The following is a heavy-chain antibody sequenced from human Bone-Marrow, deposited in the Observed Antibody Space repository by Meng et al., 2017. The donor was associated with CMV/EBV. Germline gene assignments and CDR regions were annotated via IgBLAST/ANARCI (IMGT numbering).Heavy chain of an antibody. Sequence: GESLKISCAASGFTFSSYGMHWVRQAPGKGLEWVAFVRYDGSNKYYADSVKGRFTISRDNSKNTLYLQMNSLRAEDTAVYYCATTSLPYYYYGMDVWGQGTTVTVSS. V-gene: IGHV3-30*02. CDR3: ATTSLPYYYYGMDV. CDR1: GFTFSSYG. CDR2: VRYDGSNK. D-gene: IGHD3-10*01. J-gene: IGHJ6*02.